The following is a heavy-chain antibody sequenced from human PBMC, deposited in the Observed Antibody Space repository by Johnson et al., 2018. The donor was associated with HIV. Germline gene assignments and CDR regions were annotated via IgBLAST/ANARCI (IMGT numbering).Heavy chain of an antibody. CDR2: ISWNGATP. D-gene: IGHD2-21*01. V-gene: IGHV3-20*04. J-gene: IGHJ3*02. CDR3: VRRMVVGYVAFDI. Sequence: VQLVESGGGVVRPGGSLRLSCAASGFIFDEYDMSWVRQTPGKGLEWVSGISWNGATPRSADSVKGRFTISRNNVQNSMLLQMNSLRADDTAVYFCVRRMVVGYVAFDIWGQGTMVTVSS. CDR1: GFIFDEYD.